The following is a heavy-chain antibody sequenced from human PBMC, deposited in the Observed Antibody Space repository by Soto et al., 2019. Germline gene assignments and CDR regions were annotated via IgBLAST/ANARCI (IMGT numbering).Heavy chain of an antibody. CDR2: ISAHNGDT. Sequence: ASVKVSCKASGYSFATYGFSWVRQAPGQGLECVGWISAHNGDTHYSQKFQGRVTLTTDTSTNTGYMELRSLTSDDTAVYFCATEPIYYNDRSVYYPLGHWGQGTLVTVSS. J-gene: IGHJ4*02. CDR3: ATEPIYYNDRSVYYPLGH. V-gene: IGHV1-18*04. CDR1: GYSFATYG. D-gene: IGHD3-22*01.